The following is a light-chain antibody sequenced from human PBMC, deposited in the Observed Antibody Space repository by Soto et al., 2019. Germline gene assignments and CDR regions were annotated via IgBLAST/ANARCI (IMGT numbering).Light chain of an antibody. J-gene: IGKJ5*01. CDR1: QSVTSSH. CDR2: DAS. CDR3: QQYGSSPLT. V-gene: IGKV3D-20*01. Sequence: EIVLTQSPATLSLSPVERATLSCVASQSVTSSHLAWYQQKPGLAPRLLIYDASSRATGIPDRFSGSGSGTDFTLTISRLEPEDFAVYYCQQYGSSPLTFGQGHDWRL.